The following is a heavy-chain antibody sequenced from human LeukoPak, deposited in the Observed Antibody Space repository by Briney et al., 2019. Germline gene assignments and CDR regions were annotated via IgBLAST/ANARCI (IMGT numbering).Heavy chain of an antibody. D-gene: IGHD3-3*01. Sequence: GGSLRLSCAASGFTLSSYAMSWVRQAPGKGLEWVSAISGSGGSTYYADSVKGRFTISRDNSKNTLYLQMNSLRAEDTAVYYCAKEGVEYYDFWSGYYAYNWYDPWGQGTLVTVSS. V-gene: IGHV3-23*01. CDR1: GFTLSSYA. CDR2: ISGSGGST. J-gene: IGHJ5*02. CDR3: AKEGVEYYDFWSGYYAYNWYDP.